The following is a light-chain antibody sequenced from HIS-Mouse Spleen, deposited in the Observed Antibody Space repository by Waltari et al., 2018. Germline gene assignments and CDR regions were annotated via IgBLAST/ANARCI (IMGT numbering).Light chain of an antibody. CDR1: ALPTQY. CDR2: KDS. J-gene: IGLJ2*01. CDR3: QSADSSGTYVV. V-gene: IGLV3-25*03. Sequence: SYELTQPPSVSVSPGQTARITCSGDALPTQYAYCYQQKPGQAPVLVLYKDSERPSGIPERFSGSSSGTTVTLTISGVQAEDEADYYCQSADSSGTYVVFGGGTKLTVL.